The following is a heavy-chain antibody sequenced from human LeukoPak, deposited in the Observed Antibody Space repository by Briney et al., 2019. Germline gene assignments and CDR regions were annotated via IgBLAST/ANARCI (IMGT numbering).Heavy chain of an antibody. CDR1: GYTFTGYY. CDR3: ATDGAVAGTAYPEY. Sequence: GASVKVSCKASGYTFTGYYIHWVRQAPGQGIEWMGWTNPNSGGTKYAQKFQGRVAMTRDTSISTAYMELSSLTSDDTALYYCATDGAVAGTAYPEYWGQGTLVTVSS. V-gene: IGHV1-2*02. D-gene: IGHD6-19*01. J-gene: IGHJ4*02. CDR2: TNPNSGGT.